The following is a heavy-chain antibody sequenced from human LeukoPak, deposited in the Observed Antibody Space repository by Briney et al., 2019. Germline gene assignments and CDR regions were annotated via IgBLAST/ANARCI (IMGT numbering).Heavy chain of an antibody. Sequence: SETLSLTCTVSGGSISGYYWSWIRQPPGKGLEWIGEINHSGSTNYNPSLKSRVTISVDTSKNQFSLKLSSVTAADTAVYYCARHVGVLLWFGELLYPSGFDYWGQGTLVTVSS. CDR1: GGSISGYY. D-gene: IGHD3-10*01. J-gene: IGHJ4*02. CDR2: INHSGST. CDR3: ARHVGVLLWFGELLYPSGFDY. V-gene: IGHV4-34*01.